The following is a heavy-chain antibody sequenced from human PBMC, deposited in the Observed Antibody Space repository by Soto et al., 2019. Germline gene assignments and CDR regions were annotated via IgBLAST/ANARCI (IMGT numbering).Heavy chain of an antibody. D-gene: IGHD2-15*01. V-gene: IGHV3-30*18. CDR3: AKETYSGPLDY. CDR1: GFTFSSYG. Sequence: QVQLVESGGGVVQPGRSLRLSCAASGFTFSSYGMHWVRQAPGKGLEWGAVISYDGSNKYYADSVKGRFTISTDNSKNTLYLTMNSMRAEDTAVYYCAKETYSGPLDYWGQGTLVTVSS. J-gene: IGHJ4*02. CDR2: ISYDGSNK.